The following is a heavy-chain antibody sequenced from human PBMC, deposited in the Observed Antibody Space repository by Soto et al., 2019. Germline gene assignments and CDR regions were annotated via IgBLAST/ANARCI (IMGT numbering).Heavy chain of an antibody. Sequence: SETLSLTCAVYGGSFSGYYWSWIRQPPGKGLEWIGEINHSGSTNYNPSLKSRVTISVDTSKNQFSLKLSSVTAADTAVYYCAIFNEDGDLYFDYWGQGTLLTVSS. CDR3: AIFNEDGDLYFDY. CDR2: INHSGST. V-gene: IGHV4-34*01. D-gene: IGHD4-17*01. CDR1: GGSFSGYY. J-gene: IGHJ4*02.